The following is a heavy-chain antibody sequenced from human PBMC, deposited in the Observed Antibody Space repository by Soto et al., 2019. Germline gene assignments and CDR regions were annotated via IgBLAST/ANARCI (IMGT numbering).Heavy chain of an antibody. Sequence: EVLLVESGGGLVKPGGSLRLSCAASGFTFSDYTINWVRQAPGKGLEWVSSISRSSAYIYYADSVKGRFTISRDNAKNSLYLQMNSLRVEDTAVYYCARDMKETTGTKFHYYGMDIWGQGTRVTVSS. J-gene: IGHJ6*02. CDR2: ISRSSAYI. CDR1: GFTFSDYT. CDR3: ARDMKETTGTKFHYYGMDI. V-gene: IGHV3-21*01. D-gene: IGHD1-1*01.